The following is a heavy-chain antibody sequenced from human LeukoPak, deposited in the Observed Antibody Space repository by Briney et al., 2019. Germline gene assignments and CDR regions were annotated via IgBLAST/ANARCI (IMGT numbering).Heavy chain of an antibody. V-gene: IGHV3-30-3*01. CDR1: GFTFSSYA. D-gene: IGHD6-25*01. J-gene: IGHJ3*02. Sequence: PGRSLRLSCAASGFTFSSYAMHWVRQAPGKGLEWVAVISYDGSNKYYADSVKGRFTISRDNSKNTLYLQMNSLRAEDTAVYYCARQMTRSSGDAFDIWGQGTMVTVSS. CDR3: ARQMTRSSGDAFDI. CDR2: ISYDGSNK.